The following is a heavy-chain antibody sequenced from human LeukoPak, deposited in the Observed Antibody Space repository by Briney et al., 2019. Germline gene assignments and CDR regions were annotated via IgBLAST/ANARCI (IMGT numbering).Heavy chain of an antibody. CDR1: GFTFSSYS. Sequence: KTGGSLRLSCAASGFTFSSYSMNWVRQAPGKGLEWVSSISSSSSYIYYADSVKGRFTISRDNAKNSLYLQMNSLRAEDTAVYYCARVRSSGWLVDYWGQGTLVTVSS. CDR2: ISSSSSYI. V-gene: IGHV3-21*01. J-gene: IGHJ4*02. D-gene: IGHD6-19*01. CDR3: ARVRSSGWLVDY.